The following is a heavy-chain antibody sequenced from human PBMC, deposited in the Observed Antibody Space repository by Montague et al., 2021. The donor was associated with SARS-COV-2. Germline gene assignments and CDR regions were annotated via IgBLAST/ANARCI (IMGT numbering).Heavy chain of an antibody. D-gene: IGHD3-16*01. Sequence: SLRLSCAASGFTFSSCGMHWVRQAPGKGLEWVAVIWYDGSNKYYADSVKGRFTISRDNSKNTLYLQMNSLRAEDTAVYYCARDLFWGTDSGTQQRRDYWGQGTLVTVSS. CDR3: ARDLFWGTDSGTQQRRDY. CDR1: GFTFSSCG. J-gene: IGHJ4*02. CDR2: IWYDGSNK. V-gene: IGHV3-33*01.